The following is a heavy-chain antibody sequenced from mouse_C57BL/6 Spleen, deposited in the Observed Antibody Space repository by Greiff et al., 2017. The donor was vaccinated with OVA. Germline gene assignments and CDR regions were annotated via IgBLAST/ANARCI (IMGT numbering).Heavy chain of an antibody. CDR2: IYPGDGDT. V-gene: IGHV1-82*01. CDR3: AREDY. CDR1: GYAFSSSW. J-gene: IGHJ2*01. Sequence: VQLQQSGPELVKPGASVKISCKASGYAFSSSWMNWVKQRPGKGLEWIGRIYPGDGDTNYNVKFKGKATLTADKSSSTAYMQLSSLTSEDSAVYFCAREDYWGQGTTLTVSS.